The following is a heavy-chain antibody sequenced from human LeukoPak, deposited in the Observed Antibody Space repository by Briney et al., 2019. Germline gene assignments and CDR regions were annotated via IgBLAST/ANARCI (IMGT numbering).Heavy chain of an antibody. CDR1: GFTXSSYX. CDR2: ISYDGSNK. V-gene: IGHV3-30-3*01. Sequence: SGFTXSSYXXHWVRQAPGKXXEWVAVISYDGSNKYYADSVKGRFTISRDNSKNTLYLQMNSLRAEDMAVYYCAREYGLSSGWYYYFDYWGQGTLVTVSS. D-gene: IGHD6-19*01. CDR3: AREYGLSSGWYYYFDY. J-gene: IGHJ4*02.